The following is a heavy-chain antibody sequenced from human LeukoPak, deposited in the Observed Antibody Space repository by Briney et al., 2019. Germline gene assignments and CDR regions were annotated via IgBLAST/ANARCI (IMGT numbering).Heavy chain of an antibody. CDR2: IYYSGST. D-gene: IGHD5-18*01. CDR1: GGSISSGGYY. V-gene: IGHV4-39*07. J-gene: IGHJ4*02. Sequence: KASETLSLTCAVYGGSISSGGYYWGWIHQPPGKGLEWIGSIYYSGSTYYNPSLKSRVTISVDTSKNQFSLKLSSVTAADTAVYYCARDRDTARGDYWGQGTLVTVSS. CDR3: ARDRDTARGDY.